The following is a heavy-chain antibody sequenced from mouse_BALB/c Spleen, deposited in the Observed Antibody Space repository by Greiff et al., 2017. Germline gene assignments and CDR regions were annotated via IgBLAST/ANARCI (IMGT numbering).Heavy chain of an antibody. D-gene: IGHD1-1*01. Sequence: VQLQQSGPELVKPGASVKISCKASGYTFTDYNMHWVKQSHGKSLEWIGYIYPYNGGTGYNQKFKSKATLTVDNSSSTAYMELRSLTSEDSAVYYCARGEFITTVFDYWGQGTTLTVSS. J-gene: IGHJ2*01. CDR1: GYTFTDYN. CDR3: ARGEFITTVFDY. V-gene: IGHV1S29*02. CDR2: IYPYNGGT.